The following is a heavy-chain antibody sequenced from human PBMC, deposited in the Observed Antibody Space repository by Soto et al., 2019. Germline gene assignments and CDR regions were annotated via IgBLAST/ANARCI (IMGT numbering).Heavy chain of an antibody. Sequence: PGGSLRLSCVASGFNFNYNAMSWVRQAPGKGLQWVSTISGSGEKTYYADSVKGRFTISSDRSKNTLYLQMNSLRAEDTAIYYCAQNGQWLATPPVAWGQGSLVTVSS. CDR3: AQNGQWLATPPVA. J-gene: IGHJ4*02. CDR1: GFNFNYNA. CDR2: ISGSGEKT. D-gene: IGHD6-19*01. V-gene: IGHV3-23*01.